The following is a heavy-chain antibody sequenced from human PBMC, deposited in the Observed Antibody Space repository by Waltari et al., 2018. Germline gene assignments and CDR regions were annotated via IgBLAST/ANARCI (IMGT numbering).Heavy chain of an antibody. J-gene: IGHJ5*02. CDR1: GGSISGYY. Sequence: QVQLQESGPGLVKPSETLSLTCTVSGGSISGYYWSWIRQPPGRGLEWIGYIYYTGSTNYNPPLKSRVTISLDTPKNQFSLRLSSVTATDTAVYYCVRFIRLQLDWFDPWGQGALVTVSS. V-gene: IGHV4-59*08. CDR3: VRFIRLQLDWFDP. CDR2: IYYTGST. D-gene: IGHD4-4*01.